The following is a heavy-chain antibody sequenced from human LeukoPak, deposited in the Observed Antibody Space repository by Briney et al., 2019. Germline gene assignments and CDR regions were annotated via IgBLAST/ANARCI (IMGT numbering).Heavy chain of an antibody. Sequence: PGGSLRLSCAASGFTFSSYAMSWVRQAPGKGLEWVSAISGSGGSTYYADSVKGRFTISRDNSKDTLYLQMNSLRAEDTAVYYCAKTPGVATTCYFDYWGQGTLVTVSS. V-gene: IGHV3-23*01. J-gene: IGHJ4*02. D-gene: IGHD5-12*01. CDR1: GFTFSSYA. CDR2: ISGSGGST. CDR3: AKTPGVATTCYFDY.